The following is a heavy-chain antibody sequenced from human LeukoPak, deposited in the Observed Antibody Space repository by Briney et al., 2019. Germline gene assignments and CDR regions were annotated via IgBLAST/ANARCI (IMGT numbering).Heavy chain of an antibody. V-gene: IGHV3-30-3*01. CDR3: AKGYGIIDY. Sequence: GGSLRLSCAASGFTFSSYAMHWVRQAPGKGLEWVAVISYDGSNKYYADSVKGRFTISRDNSKNTLYLQMNSLRAEDTAVYYCAKGYGIIDYWGQGTLVTVSS. J-gene: IGHJ4*02. CDR2: ISYDGSNK. D-gene: IGHD1-1*01. CDR1: GFTFSSYA.